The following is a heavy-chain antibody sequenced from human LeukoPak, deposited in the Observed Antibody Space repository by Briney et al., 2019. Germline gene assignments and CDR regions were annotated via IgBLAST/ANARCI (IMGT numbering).Heavy chain of an antibody. CDR1: GYSISSGYS. CDR3: ARGTTL. CDR2: IYYSGNT. J-gene: IGHJ4*02. D-gene: IGHD1-7*01. V-gene: IGHV4-38-2*02. Sequence: SETLSLTCTVSGYSISSGYSWSWIRQPPGKGLEWIGYIYYSGNTYYNPSLKSRVTISVDTSKNQFSLKLSSVTAADTAVYYCARGTTLWGQGTLVTVSS.